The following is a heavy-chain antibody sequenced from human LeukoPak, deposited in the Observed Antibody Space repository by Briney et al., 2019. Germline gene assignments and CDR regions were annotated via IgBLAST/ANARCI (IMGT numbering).Heavy chain of an antibody. Sequence: PSETLSLTCTVSGGSISSYYWSWIRQPPGKGLEWIGYIYYSESTNYNPSLKSRVTISVDTSKNQFSLKLSSVTAADTAVYYCARGRPRGWFDPWGQGTLVTVSS. D-gene: IGHD3-10*01. CDR1: GGSISSYY. V-gene: IGHV4-59*01. CDR3: ARGRPRGWFDP. J-gene: IGHJ5*02. CDR2: IYYSEST.